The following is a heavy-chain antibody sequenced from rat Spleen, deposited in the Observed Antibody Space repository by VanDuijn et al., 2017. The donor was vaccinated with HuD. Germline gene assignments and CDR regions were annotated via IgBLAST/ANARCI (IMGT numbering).Heavy chain of an antibody. Sequence: EVQLVESGGGLVQPGNSLKLSCAASGFTFSDYAMAWVRQSPEKGLEWVATIVFDSSGIYYRNSVKGRFTLSRDNTRNTLYLQMDSLKSEDTATYYCVTTYFGYGYFDYWGQGTSVTVSS. CDR2: IVFDSSGI. D-gene: IGHD1-9*01. J-gene: IGHJ4*01. CDR1: GFTFSDYA. V-gene: IGHV5S10*01. CDR3: VTTYFGYGYFDY.